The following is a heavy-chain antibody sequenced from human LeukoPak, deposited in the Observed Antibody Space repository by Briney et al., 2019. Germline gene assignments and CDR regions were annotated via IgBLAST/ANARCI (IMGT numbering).Heavy chain of an antibody. CDR3: AGDYGDLLAGIRFDT. CDR1: GGSVTSTYW. Sequence: SETLSLTCDVSGGSVTSTYWWTWFRQPPGKGLEWIGEVHLDGRTNYNPSLKSRLVMSADLPENHISLKPTSVTAADTAVYYCAGDYGDLLAGIRFDTWGQGTLVTVSS. CDR2: VHLDGRT. V-gene: IGHV4-4*02. J-gene: IGHJ5*02. D-gene: IGHD4-17*01.